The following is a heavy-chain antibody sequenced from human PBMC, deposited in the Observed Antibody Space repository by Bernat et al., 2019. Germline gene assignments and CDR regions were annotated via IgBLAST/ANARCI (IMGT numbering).Heavy chain of an antibody. Sequence: QVQLVESGGGLVKPGGSLRLSCAASGFTFSDYYMNWIRQAPGKGLEWVSYISSSGSYTSYADSVKGRFTISRDNAKNSLYLQMNSLRAEDTAVYYWGTGGREGVPVGTSWFDPWGLGTLVTVSS. D-gene: IGHD3-16*01. CDR1: GFTFSDYY. CDR3: GTGGREGVPVGTSWFDP. J-gene: IGHJ5*02. V-gene: IGHV3-11*05. CDR2: ISSSGSYT.